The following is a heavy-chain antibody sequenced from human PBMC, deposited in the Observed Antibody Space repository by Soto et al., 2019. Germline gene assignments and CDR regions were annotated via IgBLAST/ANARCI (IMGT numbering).Heavy chain of an antibody. J-gene: IGHJ3*02. CDR1: GYTFTSYY. Sequence: ASVKVSCKASGYTFTSYYMHWVRQAPGQGLEWMGIINPSGGSTSYAQKFQGRVTMTRDTSTSTVYMELSSLRSEDTAVYYCASGYCSVGSCHSRNAFDIWGQGTMVTVS. V-gene: IGHV1-46*03. CDR2: INPSGGST. D-gene: IGHD2-15*01. CDR3: ASGYCSVGSCHSRNAFDI.